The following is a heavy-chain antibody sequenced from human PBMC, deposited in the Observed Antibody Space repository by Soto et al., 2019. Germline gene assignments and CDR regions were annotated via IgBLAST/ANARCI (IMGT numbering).Heavy chain of an antibody. CDR3: GGCSIRDFDY. V-gene: IGHV3-48*01. Sequence: EVQLVESGGGLVQPGGSLRLSCAASGFTFSSYSMNWVRQAPGKGLEWVSYISSSSSTIYYADSVKGRFTISRDNAKNSLYLQRNSQRAEDTAVYYCGGCSIRDFDYWGQGTLVTVSS. D-gene: IGHD3-16*01. J-gene: IGHJ4*02. CDR2: ISSSSSTI. CDR1: GFTFSSYS.